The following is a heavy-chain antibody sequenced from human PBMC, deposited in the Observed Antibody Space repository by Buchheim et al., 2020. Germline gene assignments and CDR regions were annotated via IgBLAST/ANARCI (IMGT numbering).Heavy chain of an antibody. Sequence: QVQLVESGGGVVQPGRSLRLSCAASGFTFSSYGMHWVRQAPGKGLEWVAVISYDGSNKYYADSVKGRFTISRDNSKNTLYLQMNSLRAEDTAVYYCAKDIDFWSGYPNYYYGMDVWGQGTT. CDR1: GFTFSSYG. CDR3: AKDIDFWSGYPNYYYGMDV. CDR2: ISYDGSNK. J-gene: IGHJ6*02. D-gene: IGHD3-3*01. V-gene: IGHV3-30*18.